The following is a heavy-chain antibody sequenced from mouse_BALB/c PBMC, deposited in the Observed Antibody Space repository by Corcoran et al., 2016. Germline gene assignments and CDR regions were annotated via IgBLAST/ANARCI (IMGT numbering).Heavy chain of an antibody. Sequence: QIQLVQSGPELKKPGETVKISCKASGYTFTNYGMNWVKQAPGKGLKWMGWINTYTGEPTYADDFKGRFAFSLETSARTAYLQINNLKNEDMATYFCARGDGYLMDYWGQGTSVTVSS. CDR3: ARGDGYLMDY. D-gene: IGHD2-3*01. V-gene: IGHV9-1*02. CDR1: GYTFTNYG. CDR2: INTYTGEP. J-gene: IGHJ4*01.